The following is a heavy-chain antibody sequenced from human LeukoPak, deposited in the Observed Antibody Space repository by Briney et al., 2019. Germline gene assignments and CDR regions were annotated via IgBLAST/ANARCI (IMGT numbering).Heavy chain of an antibody. CDR1: GFSFSKYW. Sequence: QPGGSLRLSCAASGFSFSKYWMHWVRQTPGESPVWVARIKEDGTYTSYADSVKGRFTISRDNARNTVFLQMNSLRAEDTAVYYCARDFDMGITPGDDFDFWGQGTLVTVSS. V-gene: IGHV3-74*01. CDR2: IKEDGTYT. D-gene: IGHD3-9*01. CDR3: ARDFDMGITPGDDFDF. J-gene: IGHJ4*02.